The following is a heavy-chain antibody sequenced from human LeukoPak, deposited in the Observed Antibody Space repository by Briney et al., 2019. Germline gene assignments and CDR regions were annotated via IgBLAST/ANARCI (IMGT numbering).Heavy chain of an antibody. J-gene: IGHJ6*02. V-gene: IGHV1-18*01. CDR3: ARDKEWTRDAAESLGTYYHYHHGMDV. D-gene: IGHD3-16*01. CDR1: GYTFTNYG. Sequence: ASVKVSCKSSGYTFTNYGITWVRQAPGQGLEWMGWIGADTGNTNYVQRLQGRVTMTRDTSTSTAYMELTSLTADATAVYYCARDKEWTRDAAESLGTYYHYHHGMDVWGQGTTVTVSS. CDR2: IGADTGNT.